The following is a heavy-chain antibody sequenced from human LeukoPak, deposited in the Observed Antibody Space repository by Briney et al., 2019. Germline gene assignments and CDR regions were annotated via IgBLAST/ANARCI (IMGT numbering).Heavy chain of an antibody. CDR1: GFTFSSYG. V-gene: IGHV3-33*01. D-gene: IGHD2-2*01. CDR2: IWYDGSNK. Sequence: GGSLRLSCAASGFTFSSYGMHWVRQAPAKGLEWVAVIWYDGSNKYYADSVKGRFTISRDNSKNSMYLKMNSLRAEDTAVYYCAGGPVPVSRLYYYGMDVWGQGTTVTVSS. J-gene: IGHJ6*02. CDR3: AGGPVPVSRLYYYGMDV.